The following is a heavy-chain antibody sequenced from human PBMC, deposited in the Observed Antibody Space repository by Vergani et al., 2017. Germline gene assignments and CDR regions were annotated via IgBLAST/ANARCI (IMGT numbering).Heavy chain of an antibody. CDR2: INPSGGST. D-gene: IGHD2-2*01. Sequence: QVQLVQSGADVKKPGASVKVSCKSSGYTFTNYYIHWVRQAPGQGLEWMGIINPSGGSTTYAQKFQGRLTMARDTSTSTAYMELSSLRSEDTAVYYCAFVVPAASKSGPYFDYWGQGTLVTVSS. CDR1: GYTFTNYY. J-gene: IGHJ4*02. V-gene: IGHV1-46*01. CDR3: AFVVPAASKSGPYFDY.